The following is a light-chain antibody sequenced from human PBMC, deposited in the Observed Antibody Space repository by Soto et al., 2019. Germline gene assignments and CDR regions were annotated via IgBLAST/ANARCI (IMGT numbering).Light chain of an antibody. CDR3: QQYNSYPLT. J-gene: IGKJ4*01. CDR1: QSISSW. Sequence: DIHMTQSPSTLSASLGDRVTITFRASQSISSWLAWYQQKPGKAPKLLIYDASSLESGVPSRFSGSGSGTEFTLTISSLQPDDFATYYCQQYNSYPLTFGGGTKVDI. CDR2: DAS. V-gene: IGKV1-5*01.